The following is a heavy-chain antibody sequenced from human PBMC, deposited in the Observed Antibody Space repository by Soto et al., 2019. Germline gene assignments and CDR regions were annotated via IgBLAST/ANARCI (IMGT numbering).Heavy chain of an antibody. CDR1: GFTFGNYA. CDR2: ISDTSSGA. V-gene: IGHV3-23*01. CDR3: AKSFNYGSGSNYKTFDH. J-gene: IGHJ5*02. D-gene: IGHD3-10*01. Sequence: GGSLRLSCAASGFTFGNYAMSWVRQAPGKGLEWISSISDTSSGAYYADSVKGRFTISRANSKNTLYLEMNSLRAEDTAVYYCAKSFNYGSGSNYKTFDHWGQGSLVTVSS.